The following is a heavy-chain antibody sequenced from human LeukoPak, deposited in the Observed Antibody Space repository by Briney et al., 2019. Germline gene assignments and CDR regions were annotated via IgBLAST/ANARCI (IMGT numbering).Heavy chain of an antibody. CDR1: GGTFTSYS. D-gene: IGHD4-11*01. CDR3: ARVTGYSNWFDP. CDR2: IVPIFGTT. J-gene: IGHJ5*02. V-gene: IGHV1-69*05. Sequence: ASVKVSCKASGGTFTSYSVSWVRQAPGHGLEWMGGIVPIFGTTNYAEKFKGRVTMTTDESTTIVYMELSSLRSEDTAVYYCARVTGYSNWFDPWGQGTLVTVSS.